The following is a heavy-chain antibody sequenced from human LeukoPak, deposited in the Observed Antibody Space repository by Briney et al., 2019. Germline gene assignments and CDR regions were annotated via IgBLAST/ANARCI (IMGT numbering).Heavy chain of an antibody. CDR1: GGTFTSYS. D-gene: IGHD4-11*01. CDR3: ARVTGYSNWFDP. CDR2: IVPIFGTT. J-gene: IGHJ5*02. V-gene: IGHV1-69*05. Sequence: ASVKVSCKASGGTFTSYSVSWVRQAPGHGLEWMGGIVPIFGTTNYAEKFKGRVTMTTDESTTIVYMELSSLRSEDTAVYYCARVTGYSNWFDPWGQGTLVTVSS.